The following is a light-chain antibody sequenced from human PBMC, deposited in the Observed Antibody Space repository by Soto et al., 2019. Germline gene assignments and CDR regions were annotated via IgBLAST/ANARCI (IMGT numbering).Light chain of an antibody. Sequence: EIVMTQSPATLSVSPGERATLSCRASQSVSSNLAWYQQKPGQALRLLIYGASTRATGIPARFSGSGSGTEFTLTISSLQSEDFAVYYCQQYNNWPPSWTFGQGTKV. CDR3: QQYNNWPPSWT. J-gene: IGKJ1*01. CDR2: GAS. CDR1: QSVSSN. V-gene: IGKV3-15*01.